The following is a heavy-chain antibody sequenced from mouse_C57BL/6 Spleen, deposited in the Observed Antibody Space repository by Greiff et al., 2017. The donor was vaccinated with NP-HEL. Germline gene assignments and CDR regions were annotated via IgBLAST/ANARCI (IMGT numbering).Heavy chain of an antibody. D-gene: IGHD3-2*02. V-gene: IGHV14-4*01. CDR3: TTRGTAQAGFAY. J-gene: IGHJ3*01. CDR2: IDPENGDT. CDR1: GFNIKDDY. Sequence: EVQRVESGAELVRPGASVKLSCTASGFNIKDDYMHWVKQRPEQGLEWIGWIDPENGDTEYASKFQGKATITADTSSNTAYLQLSSLTSEDTAVYYCTTRGTAQAGFAYWGQGTLVTVSA.